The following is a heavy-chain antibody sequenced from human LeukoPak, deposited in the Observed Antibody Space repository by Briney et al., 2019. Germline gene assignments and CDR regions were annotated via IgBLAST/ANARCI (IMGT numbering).Heavy chain of an antibody. D-gene: IGHD1-26*01. J-gene: IGHJ4*02. CDR2: ISYDGSNQ. Sequence: TGGSLRLSCAASGFTFSNFAMSWVRQAPGKGLEWVAIISYDGSNQYYADSVKGRFTISRDNSKNTLYLQMNSLRAEDTAVYYCAKRGSSGSYRYLEYWGQGTLVTVSS. CDR3: AKRGSSGSYRYLEY. CDR1: GFTFSNFA. V-gene: IGHV3-30*18.